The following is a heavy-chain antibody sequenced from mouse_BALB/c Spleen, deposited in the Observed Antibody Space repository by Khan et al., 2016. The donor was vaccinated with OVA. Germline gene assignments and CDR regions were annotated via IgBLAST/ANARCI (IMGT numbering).Heavy chain of an antibody. J-gene: IGHJ3*01. Sequence: LKQSGPGLVKPSQSLSLTCTVTGYSITSEYAWNWIRQFPGNKLEWMGYINYSGNTRFNPSLKSRTSITRDTSKNQFFLQLISVTSEATATYYCARKDYYDYDPFPYWGQGTLVTVSA. D-gene: IGHD2-4*01. CDR3: ARKDYYDYDPFPY. CDR2: INYSGNT. CDR1: GYSITSEYA. V-gene: IGHV3-2*02.